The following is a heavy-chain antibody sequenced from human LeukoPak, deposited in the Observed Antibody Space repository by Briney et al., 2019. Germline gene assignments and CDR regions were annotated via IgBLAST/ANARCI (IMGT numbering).Heavy chain of an antibody. Sequence: GGSLRLSCAVSGLDFSSNAMKWVRQAPGKGLEWVAAISAAGDTYYADSVKGRFTISRDTSKNTLYVQLNSPRAEDTALYYCATLYHDHGSYWGQGTLVTVSS. CDR2: ISAAGDT. D-gene: IGHD2-2*02. CDR3: ATLYHDHGSY. J-gene: IGHJ4*02. V-gene: IGHV3-23*01. CDR1: GLDFSSNA.